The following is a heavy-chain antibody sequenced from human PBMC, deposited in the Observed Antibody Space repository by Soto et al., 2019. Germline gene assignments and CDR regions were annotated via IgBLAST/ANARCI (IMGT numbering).Heavy chain of an antibody. V-gene: IGHV4-30-2*01. CDR1: GGSISRGGYS. CDR3: ARVAGGLFIS. J-gene: IGHJ4*02. Sequence: PSETLSLTCAVSGGSISRGGYSWSWIRQPPGKGLEWIGYIYHSGSTYYNPSLKSRVTISVDRSKNQFSLKLSSVTAADTAVYYCARVAGGLFISWGQGTLVTVSS. CDR2: IYHSGST. D-gene: IGHD3-10*01.